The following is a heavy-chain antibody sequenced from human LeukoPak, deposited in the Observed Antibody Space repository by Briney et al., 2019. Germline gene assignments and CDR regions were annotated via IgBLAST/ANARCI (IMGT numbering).Heavy chain of an antibody. D-gene: IGHD1-26*01. CDR1: GFTFSSYD. CDR2: IGTAGDT. V-gene: IGHV3-13*01. Sequence: GGSLRLSCAASGFTFSSYDMHWVRQATGKGLEWVSAIGTAGDTYYPGSVKGRFTISRENAKNSLYPQMNSLRAGDTAVYYCASASREVPYGMDVWGQGTTVTVSS. CDR3: ASASREVPYGMDV. J-gene: IGHJ6*02.